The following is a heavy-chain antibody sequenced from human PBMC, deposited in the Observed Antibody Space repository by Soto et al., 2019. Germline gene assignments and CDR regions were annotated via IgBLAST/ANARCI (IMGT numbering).Heavy chain of an antibody. D-gene: IGHD2-2*02. CDR1: GGSISSYY. Sequence: SETLSLTCTVSGGSISSYYWSWIRQPPGKGLEWIGYIYYSGSTNYNPSLRSRVTISVDTSKNQFSLKLSSVTAADTAVYYCARAIPATAIGGAFDIRAQRTTVTVSS. CDR2: IYYSGST. V-gene: IGHV4-59*01. CDR3: ARAIPATAIGGAFDI. J-gene: IGHJ3*02.